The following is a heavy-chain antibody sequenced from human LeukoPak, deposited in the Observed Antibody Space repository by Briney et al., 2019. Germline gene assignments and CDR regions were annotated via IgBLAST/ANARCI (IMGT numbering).Heavy chain of an antibody. D-gene: IGHD3-22*01. CDR1: GFTFSTYT. J-gene: IGHJ4*02. CDR3: ARDGGGSSGYYWGLGY. CDR2: ITNDGTST. Sequence: GGSLRLSCAASGFTFSTYTIHWVRQVPGKGLMWVSRITNDGTSTTYADSVKGRFTISRDNAKDTLYPQMNSLRAEDTAVYYCARDGGGSSGYYWGLGYWGQGTLVTVSS. V-gene: IGHV3-74*01.